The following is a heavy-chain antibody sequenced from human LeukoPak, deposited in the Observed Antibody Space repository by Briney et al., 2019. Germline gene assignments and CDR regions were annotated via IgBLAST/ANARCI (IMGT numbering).Heavy chain of an antibody. CDR3: ARVLMVRGVTPSYYFDY. D-gene: IGHD3-10*01. V-gene: IGHV3-66*01. CDR2: IYSGGST. CDR1: GFTVSSNY. Sequence: GGSLRLSCAASGFTVSSNYMSWVRQAPGKGLECDSVIYSGGSTYYADSVKGRFTISRDNSKNTLYLQMNSLRAEDTAVYYCARVLMVRGVTPSYYFDYWGQGTLVTVSS. J-gene: IGHJ4*02.